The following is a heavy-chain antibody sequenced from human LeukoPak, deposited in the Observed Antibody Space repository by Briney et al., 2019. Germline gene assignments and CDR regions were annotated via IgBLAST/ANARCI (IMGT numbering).Heavy chain of an antibody. V-gene: IGHV1-69*13. CDR3: ARVGDNSGSYFSWYYYYMDV. Sequence: EASVKVSCKASGGTFSSYAISWVRQAPGQGLEWMGGIIPIFGTANYAQKFQGRVTITADESTSTAYMELSSLRSEDTAVYYCARVGDNSGSYFSWYYYYMDVWGKGTTVTVSS. D-gene: IGHD1-26*01. CDR1: GGTFSSYA. CDR2: IIPIFGTA. J-gene: IGHJ6*03.